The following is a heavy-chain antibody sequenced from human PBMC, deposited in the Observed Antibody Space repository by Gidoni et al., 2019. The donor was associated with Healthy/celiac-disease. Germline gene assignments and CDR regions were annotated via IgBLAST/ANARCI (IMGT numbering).Heavy chain of an antibody. D-gene: IGHD6-19*01. CDR2: IFSNDGK. V-gene: IGHV2-26*01. CDR3: ARMDIGGSGWYSFDY. J-gene: IGHJ4*02. Sequence: QVTLKESGPVLVKPTETLTLTCTVSGFSPSNARMGVSWIRQPPGKALEWLAHIFSNDGKSYSTSLKSRLTISKDTSKSQVVLTMTNMDPVDTATYYCARMDIGGSGWYSFDYWGQGTLVTVSS. CDR1: GFSPSNARMG.